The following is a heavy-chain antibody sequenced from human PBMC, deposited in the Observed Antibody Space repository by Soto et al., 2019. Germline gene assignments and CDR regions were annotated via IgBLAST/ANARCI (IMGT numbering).Heavy chain of an antibody. CDR3: AKALYYYDSSGYSYYYGMDV. V-gene: IGHV3-9*01. Sequence: EVQLVESGGGLVQPGRSLRLSCAASGFTFDDYAMHWVRQARGKGLEWVSGISWNSGSIGYADSVKGRFTISRDNAKNSLYLQMNSLRAEDTALYYCAKALYYYDSSGYSYYYGMDVWGQGTTVTVSS. CDR2: ISWNSGSI. J-gene: IGHJ6*02. D-gene: IGHD3-22*01. CDR1: GFTFDDYA.